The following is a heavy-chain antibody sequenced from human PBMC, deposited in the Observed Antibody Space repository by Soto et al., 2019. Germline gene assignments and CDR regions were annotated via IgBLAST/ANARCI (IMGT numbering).Heavy chain of an antibody. D-gene: IGHD3-3*01. Sequence: ASLKVSCKASGYTFTGYYMHWVRQAPGQGLEWMGWINPNSGGTNYAQKFQGWVTTTRDTSISTAYMELSRLRSDDTAVYYCARAGDYDFWSGFTYYYYSYGMDVWGQGTTVTLSS. CDR2: INPNSGGT. CDR1: GYTFTGYY. V-gene: IGHV1-2*04. CDR3: ARAGDYDFWSGFTYYYYSYGMDV. J-gene: IGHJ6*02.